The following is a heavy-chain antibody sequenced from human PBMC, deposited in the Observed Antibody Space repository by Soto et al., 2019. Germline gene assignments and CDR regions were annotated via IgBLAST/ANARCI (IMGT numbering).Heavy chain of an antibody. CDR1: GFTFDDYA. J-gene: IGHJ4*02. CDR2: ISWNSGSI. D-gene: IGHD5-18*01. V-gene: IGHV3-9*01. Sequence: GGSLRLSCEASGFTFDDYAMHWVRQAPGKGLEWVSGISWNSGSIGYADSVKGRFTISRDNAKNSLYLQMNSLRAEDTALYYCAKAPDGQLWLTELDYWGQGTLVTVSS. CDR3: AKAPDGQLWLTELDY.